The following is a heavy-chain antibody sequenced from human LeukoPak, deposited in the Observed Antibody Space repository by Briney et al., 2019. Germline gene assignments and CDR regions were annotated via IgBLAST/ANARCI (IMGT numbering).Heavy chain of an antibody. Sequence: ASVKVSCKASGYTFTSYDINWVRQATGQGLERMGWMNPNSGNTGYAQKFQGRVTMTRNTSISTAYMELSSLRSEDTAVYYCARKLHYYYYYYMDVWGKGTTVTVSS. CDR1: GYTFTSYD. J-gene: IGHJ6*03. V-gene: IGHV1-8*01. CDR3: ARKLHYYYYYYMDV. CDR2: MNPNSGNT.